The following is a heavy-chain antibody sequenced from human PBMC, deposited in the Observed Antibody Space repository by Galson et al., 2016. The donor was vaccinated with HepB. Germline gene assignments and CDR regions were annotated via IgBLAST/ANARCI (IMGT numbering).Heavy chain of an antibody. Sequence: SLRLSCAASGFTFGTYGMHWVRQAPGKGLEWVAVVSNDGNKKYYADSVKGRFIISRDNSKNTVYLQMNSLRVEDTAVYYCAKDQGGSWFRYFDYWGQGTLVTVSS. V-gene: IGHV3-30*18. CDR2: VSNDGNKK. D-gene: IGHD6-13*01. CDR1: GFTFGTYG. CDR3: AKDQGGSWFRYFDY. J-gene: IGHJ4*02.